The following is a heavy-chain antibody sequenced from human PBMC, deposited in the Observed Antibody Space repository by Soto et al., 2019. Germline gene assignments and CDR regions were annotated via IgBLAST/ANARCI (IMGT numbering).Heavy chain of an antibody. J-gene: IGHJ6*02. D-gene: IGHD2-21*02. CDR1: GYSFTSYW. V-gene: IGHV5-10-1*01. CDR2: IDASDSYT. CDR3: ARRYCGGDCYSVGRYYYYYGMDV. Sequence: ESLKIACKCYGYSFTSYWMSWVRQRPGKGLEGMAGIDASDSYTNYSPSFQGHVTMSGDKSISSAYLQWSSLKASDPAMYYCARRYCGGDCYSVGRYYYYYGMDVWGQGTTVPVSS.